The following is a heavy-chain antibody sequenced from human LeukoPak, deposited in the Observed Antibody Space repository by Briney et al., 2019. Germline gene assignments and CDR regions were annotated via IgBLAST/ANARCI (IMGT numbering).Heavy chain of an antibody. CDR3: AKDYTEPPYYYYYYYMDV. D-gene: IGHD1-14*01. CDR1: GFTFSSYA. J-gene: IGHJ6*03. V-gene: IGHV3-23*01. CDR2: ISGSGGST. Sequence: GGSLRLSCAASGFTFSSYAMIWVRRAPGKGLEWVSAISGSGGSTYYADSVKGRFTISRDNSKNTLYLQMNSLRAEDTAVYYCAKDYTEPPYYYYYYYMDVWGKGTTVTVSS.